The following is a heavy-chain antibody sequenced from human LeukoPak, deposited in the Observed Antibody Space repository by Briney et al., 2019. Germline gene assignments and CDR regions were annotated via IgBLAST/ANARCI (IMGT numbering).Heavy chain of an antibody. Sequence: SETLSLTCAVYGGSFSCYYWSWIRQPPGKGLEWIGEINHSGSTNYNPSLKSRVTISVDTSKSQFSLKLSSVTAADTAVYYCARGTTVVTQNYFDYWGQGTLDTVSS. V-gene: IGHV4-34*01. J-gene: IGHJ4*02. CDR1: GGSFSCYY. D-gene: IGHD4-23*01. CDR2: INHSGST. CDR3: ARGTTVVTQNYFDY.